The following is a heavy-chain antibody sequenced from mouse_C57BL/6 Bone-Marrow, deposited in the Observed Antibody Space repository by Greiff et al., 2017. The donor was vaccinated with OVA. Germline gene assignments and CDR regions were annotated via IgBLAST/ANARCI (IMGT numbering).Heavy chain of an antibody. CDR2: IDPEDGDT. Sequence: VQLQQSGAELVRPGASVKLSCTASGFNIKDYYMHWVKQRPEQGLEWIGRIDPEDGDTEYAPKFQGKATMTADTSSSTAYMQLSSLTSEDSAVYYCARLDFLFDYWGQGTTLTVSS. V-gene: IGHV14-1*01. CDR3: ARLDFLFDY. CDR1: GFNIKDYY. J-gene: IGHJ2*01.